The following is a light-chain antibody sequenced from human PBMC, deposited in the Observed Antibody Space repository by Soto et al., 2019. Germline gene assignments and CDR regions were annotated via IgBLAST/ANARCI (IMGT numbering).Light chain of an antibody. V-gene: IGLV2-14*01. Sequence: QSVLTQPASVSGSPGESITVSCSGSISDIGSHNYVSWYRQSPGEAPQLLIYEVHYRPSGVFSRFSGSKSGNTASLTISGLQAADEADYYCISYTGRSTSYGFGSGTRSPS. CDR3: ISYTGRSTSYG. CDR1: ISDIGSHNY. CDR2: EVH. J-gene: IGLJ1*01.